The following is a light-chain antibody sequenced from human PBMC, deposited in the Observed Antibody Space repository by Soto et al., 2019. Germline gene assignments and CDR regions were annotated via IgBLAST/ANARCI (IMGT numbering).Light chain of an antibody. V-gene: IGKV1-39*01. CDR1: RSFSRF. J-gene: IGKJ3*01. Sequence: EIELTQSPSSLSASVGDRVTITCRTSRSFSRFLNWYQQKPGQAPKLLIYAASTLQSGVPSRFSGGGSGTEFTLTISSLQPEDFATYYCQQTYSTSPVTFGPGTTVDVK. CDR2: AAS. CDR3: QQTYSTSPVT.